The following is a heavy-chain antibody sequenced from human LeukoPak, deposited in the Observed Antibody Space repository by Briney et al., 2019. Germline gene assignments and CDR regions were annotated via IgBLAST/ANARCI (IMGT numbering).Heavy chain of an antibody. J-gene: IGHJ3*02. CDR2: ISWNSGSI. D-gene: IGHD1-26*01. CDR3: AKDSLYSGSLGAAFDI. V-gene: IGHV3-9*03. Sequence: GGSLRLSCAASGFTFDDYATHWVRQAPGKGLEWVSGISWNSGSIGYADSVKGRFTISRDNAKNSLYLQMNSLRAEDMALYYCAKDSLYSGSLGAAFDIWGQGTMVTVSS. CDR1: GFTFDDYA.